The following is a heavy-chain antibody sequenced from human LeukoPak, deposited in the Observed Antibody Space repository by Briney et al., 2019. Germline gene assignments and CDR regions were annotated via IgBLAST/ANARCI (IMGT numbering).Heavy chain of an antibody. CDR1: GYTFTSYG. Sequence: GASVKVSCKASGYTFTSYGISWVRQAPGQGLEWMGWISAYNGNTNYAQKLQGRVTMTTDTSTSTAYTELRSLRSDDTAVYYCARDVEDIVVVVAAAYYYYGMDVWGQGTTVTVSS. CDR3: ARDVEDIVVVVAAAYYYYGMDV. V-gene: IGHV1-18*01. D-gene: IGHD2-15*01. J-gene: IGHJ6*02. CDR2: ISAYNGNT.